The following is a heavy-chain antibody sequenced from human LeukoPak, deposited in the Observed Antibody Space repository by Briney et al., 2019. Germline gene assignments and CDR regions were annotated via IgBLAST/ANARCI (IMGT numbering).Heavy chain of an antibody. V-gene: IGHV4-39*01. CDR3: ARHFASESNGYYPIFFDP. D-gene: IGHD3-22*01. CDR1: GGSLSGDNYY. J-gene: IGHJ5*02. CDR2: IHYSGPA. Sequence: PSETLSLTCNVFGGSLSGDNYYWAWIRQPPGKGLEWIGTIHYSGPAYYTPSLKSRVTISVDTSDNHFSLRLSSVSAADTAVYYRARHFASESNGYYPIFFDPWDPGTPVPVSS.